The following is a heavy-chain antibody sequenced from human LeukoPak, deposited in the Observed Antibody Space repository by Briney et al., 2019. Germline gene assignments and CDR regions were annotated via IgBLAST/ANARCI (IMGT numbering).Heavy chain of an antibody. CDR1: GYTFAGYY. V-gene: IGHV1-2*02. CDR3: ARDRSRILDY. Sequence: SSVNVSCKASGYTFAGYYMHWVRQAPGQGLEWMGWINPDSGGTNYAQKFQGRVTMTRDTSISTAYVELSTLRSDDAAVYYCARDRSRILDYCGQGTLVTVSS. CDR2: INPDSGGT. J-gene: IGHJ4*02. D-gene: IGHD1-26*01.